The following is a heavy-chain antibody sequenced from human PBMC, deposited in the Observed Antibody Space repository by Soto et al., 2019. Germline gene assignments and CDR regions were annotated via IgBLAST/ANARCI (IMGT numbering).Heavy chain of an antibody. V-gene: IGHV1-18*04. CDR3: ASVDFGCSSTSCYMGGGNGMDV. D-gene: IGHD2-2*02. J-gene: IGHJ6*02. Sequence: QVQLVQSGAEVKKPGASVKVSCKASGYTFTSYGISWVREAPGQGLGWMGWISAYNGNTNYAQKLQGRVTMTTDTPTSLAYMVRWSVKSDDTAVYSCASVDFGCSSTSCYMGGGNGMDVWGQGTTVTVSS. CDR2: ISAYNGNT. CDR1: GYTFTSYG.